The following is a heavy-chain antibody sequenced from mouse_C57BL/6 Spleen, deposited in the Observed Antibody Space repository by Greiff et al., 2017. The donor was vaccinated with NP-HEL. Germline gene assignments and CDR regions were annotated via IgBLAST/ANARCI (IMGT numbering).Heavy chain of an antibody. CDR1: GFTFSDYG. CDR2: ISSGSSTI. V-gene: IGHV5-17*01. J-gene: IGHJ4*01. CDR3: ARGGYGYDDGGYAMDY. D-gene: IGHD2-2*01. Sequence: EVKLVESGGGLVKPGGSLKLSCAASGFTFSDYGMHWVRQAPEKGLEWVAYISSGSSTIYYADTVKGRFTISRDNAKNTLFLQMTSLRSEDTAMYYCARGGYGYDDGGYAMDYWGQGTSVTVSS.